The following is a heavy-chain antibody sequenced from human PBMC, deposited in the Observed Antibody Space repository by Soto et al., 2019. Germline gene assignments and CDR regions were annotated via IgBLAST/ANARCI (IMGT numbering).Heavy chain of an antibody. CDR2: LVPMFGSA. Sequence: QVQLVQSGAEVKKPGSSVKVSCKPSGTTFDSFTFAWVRQAPGQGLEWMGGLVPMFGSASIAQCFQGRVSITADASTGKGYMELSDLRSDDSAIYYCAREDDTNGNYSWFDPWGPGTLVTVSS. V-gene: IGHV1-69*01. CDR1: GTTFDSFT. J-gene: IGHJ5*02. D-gene: IGHD2-8*01. CDR3: AREDDTNGNYSWFDP.